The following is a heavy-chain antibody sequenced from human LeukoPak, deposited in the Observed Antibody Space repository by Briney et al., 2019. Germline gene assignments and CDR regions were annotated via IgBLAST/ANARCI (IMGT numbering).Heavy chain of an antibody. J-gene: IGHJ6*03. CDR2: ISYDGSTK. D-gene: IGHD4-11*01. CDR1: GFTFSTYG. Sequence: GGSLRLSCAASGFTFSTYGMHWVRQAPGKGLEWVAVISYDGSTKYYYTDSVKGRFTVSRDNSKNTLYLQMNSLRAEDTAVYYCARDPHSNYGHYYYYMDVWGKGTTVTVSS. CDR3: ARDPHSNYGHYYYYMDV. V-gene: IGHV3-30*03.